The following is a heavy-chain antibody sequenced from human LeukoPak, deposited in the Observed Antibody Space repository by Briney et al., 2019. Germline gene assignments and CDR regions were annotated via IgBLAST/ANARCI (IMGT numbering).Heavy chain of an antibody. V-gene: IGHV3-66*02. CDR2: IYSDGVT. Sequence: GGPLRLSCAASGFIVNSYAMSWFRQAPGKGLAWVSLIYSDGVTQYADSVKGRFTISRDNSKNTLYLQMNSLRDEDTAVYFCARDRAEGKTWVEFDPWGQGTLVTVSS. J-gene: IGHJ5*02. CDR1: GFIVNSYA. CDR3: ARDRAEGKTWVEFDP.